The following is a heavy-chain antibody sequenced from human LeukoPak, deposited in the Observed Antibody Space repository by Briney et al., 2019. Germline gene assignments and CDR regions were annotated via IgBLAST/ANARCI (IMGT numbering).Heavy chain of an antibody. CDR2: IYSGGST. Sequence: GGSLRLSCTASGFMFSNYWMSWVRQAPGKGLEWVSVIYSGGSTYYADSVKGRFTISRDNSKNTLYLQMNRLRAEDTAVYYCARDRRDGYNVWGQGTLVTVSS. D-gene: IGHD5-24*01. CDR1: GFMFSNYW. V-gene: IGHV3-66*02. CDR3: ARDRRDGYNV. J-gene: IGHJ4*02.